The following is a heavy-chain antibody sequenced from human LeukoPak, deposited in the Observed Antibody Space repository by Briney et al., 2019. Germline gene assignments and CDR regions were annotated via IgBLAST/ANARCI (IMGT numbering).Heavy chain of an antibody. Sequence: SQTLSLTCTVSGGSISSGSYYWSWIRQPAGKGLEWIGRIYTSGSTNYNPSLKSRVTISVDTSKNQFSLKLSSVTAADTAVYYCARGARYCSGGSCYSFAFDIWGQGTMVTVSS. CDR3: ARGARYCSGGSCYSFAFDI. CDR2: IYTSGST. D-gene: IGHD2-15*01. J-gene: IGHJ3*02. CDR1: GGSISSGSYY. V-gene: IGHV4-61*02.